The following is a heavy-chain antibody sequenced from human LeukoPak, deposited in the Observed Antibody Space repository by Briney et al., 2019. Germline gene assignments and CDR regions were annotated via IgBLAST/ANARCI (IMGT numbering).Heavy chain of an antibody. J-gene: IGHJ5*02. V-gene: IGHV4-4*07. CDR3: ARDGPGIAFPADP. CDR1: GGSISIYY. D-gene: IGHD6-13*01. CDR2: IYTSGST. Sequence: PSETLSLTCTVSGGSISIYYWSWIRQPAGKGLEWIGRIYTSGSTHYNPSLKSRVTLSVDTSQNQFSLKLSSLTAADTAAYYCARDGPGIAFPADPWGQGTLVTVSS.